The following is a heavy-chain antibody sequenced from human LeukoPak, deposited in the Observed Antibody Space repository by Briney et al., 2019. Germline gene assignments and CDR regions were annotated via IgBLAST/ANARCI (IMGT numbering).Heavy chain of an antibody. J-gene: IGHJ4*02. Sequence: PGGSLRPSCAASGFTFNNYWMTWVRQGPGKGLEWVAQIKEDGSEKYYVDSVRGRFTISRDNAKNSLYLQMNSLRAEDTAVYYCAKDEYGDHFDYWGQGTLVTVSS. D-gene: IGHD4-17*01. CDR3: AKDEYGDHFDY. CDR2: IKEDGSEK. CDR1: GFTFNNYW. V-gene: IGHV3-7*01.